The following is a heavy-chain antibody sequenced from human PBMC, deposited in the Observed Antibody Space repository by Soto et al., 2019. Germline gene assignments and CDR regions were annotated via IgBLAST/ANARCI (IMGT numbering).Heavy chain of an antibody. V-gene: IGHV1-18*01. CDR1: GYTFTSYG. J-gene: IGHJ6*02. Sequence: QVQLVQSGAEVKKPGASVKVSCKASGYTFTSYGISWVRQAPGQGLEWMGWISAYNGNTNYAQKLQGRVTMTTDTSTSTAYMELRSLRSDDTAVYYCARDNAGYSSSSPGFSKLLYYGMDVWGQGTTVTVSS. D-gene: IGHD6-6*01. CDR3: ARDNAGYSSSSPGFSKLLYYGMDV. CDR2: ISAYNGNT.